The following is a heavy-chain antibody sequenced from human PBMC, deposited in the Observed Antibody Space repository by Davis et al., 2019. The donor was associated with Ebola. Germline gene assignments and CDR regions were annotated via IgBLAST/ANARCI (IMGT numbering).Heavy chain of an antibody. J-gene: IGHJ6*02. CDR2: ISSSGSTI. CDR1: GFTFSSYE. D-gene: IGHD3-10*01. V-gene: IGHV3-48*03. CDR3: ARGSGNYYYYGMDV. Sequence: GSLRLSCAASGFTFSSYEMNWVRQAPGKGLEWVSYISSSGSTIYYADSVKGRFTISRDNAKNSLYLQMNSLRAEDTAVYYCARGSGNYYYYGMDVWGQGTTVTVSS.